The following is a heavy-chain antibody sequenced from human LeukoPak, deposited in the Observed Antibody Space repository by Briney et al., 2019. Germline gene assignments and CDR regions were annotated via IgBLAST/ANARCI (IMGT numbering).Heavy chain of an antibody. CDR1: GFTFSDYY. CDR3: ASGGLLAFDP. Sequence: GGSLRLSCAASGFTFSDYYMSWIRQAPGKGLEWVSSISSSGGSIYYADSVKGRFSISRDNAKNSLYLQMNSLRAEDTAVYYCASGGLLAFDPWGQGTLVTVSS. V-gene: IGHV3-11*01. CDR2: ISSSGGSI. J-gene: IGHJ5*02.